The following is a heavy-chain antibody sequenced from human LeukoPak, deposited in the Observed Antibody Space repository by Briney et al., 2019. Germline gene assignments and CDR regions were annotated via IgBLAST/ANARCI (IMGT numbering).Heavy chain of an antibody. J-gene: IGHJ4*02. Sequence: VGSLRLSCAASGFTFSSYSMNWVRQAPGKGLEWVSSISSSSSYIYYADSLKGRFTISRDNAKNSLYLQMNSLRAEDTAVYYCAITIFGVVQPIPYYWGQGTLVTASS. D-gene: IGHD3-3*01. CDR2: ISSSSSYI. V-gene: IGHV3-21*01. CDR1: GFTFSSYS. CDR3: AITIFGVVQPIPYY.